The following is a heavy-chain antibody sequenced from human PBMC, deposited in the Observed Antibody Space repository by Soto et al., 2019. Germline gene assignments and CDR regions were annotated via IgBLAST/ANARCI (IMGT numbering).Heavy chain of an antibody. Sequence: ASLKVSCKASGGTFTSDAISRVRQAPGQGLEWMGRIIPLFGTPNYAQQFQGRVTIVAEESTSTVYMELNSLRSEDTAVYYCASGVGITFGGVTREFDVWGQGTPVTVSS. V-gene: IGHV1-69*13. D-gene: IGHD3-16*01. CDR1: GGTFTSDA. J-gene: IGHJ4*02. CDR3: ASGVGITFGGVTREFDV. CDR2: IIPLFGTP.